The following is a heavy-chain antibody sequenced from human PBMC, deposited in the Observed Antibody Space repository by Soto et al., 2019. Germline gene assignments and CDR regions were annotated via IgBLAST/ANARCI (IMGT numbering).Heavy chain of an antibody. D-gene: IGHD5-12*01. CDR1: GFTFSSYG. CDR2: ISYDGSNK. V-gene: IGHV3-30*18. CDR3: AKGGEVATIRSRYYYYYYGMDV. Sequence: GGSLRLSCAASGFTFSSYGMHWVRQAPGKGLEWVAVISYDGSNKYYADSVKGRFTISRDNSKNTLYLQMNSLRAEDTAVYYCAKGGEVATIRSRYYYYYYGMDVWGQGTTVTVSS. J-gene: IGHJ6*02.